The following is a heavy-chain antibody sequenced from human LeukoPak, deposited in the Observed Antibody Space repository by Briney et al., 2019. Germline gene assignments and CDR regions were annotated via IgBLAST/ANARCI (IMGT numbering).Heavy chain of an antibody. J-gene: IGHJ4*02. CDR2: ISSTGATI. Sequence: GGSLRLSCVASGFTLSDYYMTWIRQSPGKGLEWVSYISSTGATIYYADSVKGRFTISRDNSKNTLYLQMNSLRAEDTAVYYCAKFSGSSWYGEVDYWGQGTLVTVSS. D-gene: IGHD6-13*01. CDR1: GFTLSDYY. V-gene: IGHV3-11*01. CDR3: AKFSGSSWYGEVDY.